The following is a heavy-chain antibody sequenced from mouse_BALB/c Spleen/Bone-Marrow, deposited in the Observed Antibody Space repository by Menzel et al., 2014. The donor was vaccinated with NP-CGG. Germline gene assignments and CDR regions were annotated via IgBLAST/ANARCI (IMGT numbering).Heavy chain of an antibody. D-gene: IGHD2-4*01. J-gene: IGHJ2*01. CDR2: IDPANGNT. CDR1: GFNIKDTY. CDR3: ARFPYDYGGGDY. Sequence: VQLQQSGAELVKPRASVKLSCTASGFNIKDTYMHWVKQRPEQGLEWIGRIDPANGNTKYDPKFQGKATITADTSSNTAYLQLSSLTSEDTAVYYCARFPYDYGGGDYWGQGTTLTVSS. V-gene: IGHV14-3*02.